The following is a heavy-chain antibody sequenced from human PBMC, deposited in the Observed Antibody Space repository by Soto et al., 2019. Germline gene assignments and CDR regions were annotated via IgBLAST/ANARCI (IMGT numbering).Heavy chain of an antibody. Sequence: SVKGRFTISRDNSKNTLYLQMNSLRAEDTAVYYCAKDRNVVVVAATLGYWGQGTLVTVSS. CDR3: AKDRNVVVVAATLGY. D-gene: IGHD2-15*01. V-gene: IGHV3-23*01. J-gene: IGHJ4*02.